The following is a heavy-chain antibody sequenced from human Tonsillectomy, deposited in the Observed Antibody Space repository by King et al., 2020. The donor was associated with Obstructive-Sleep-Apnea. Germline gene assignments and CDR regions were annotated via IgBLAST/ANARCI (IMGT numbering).Heavy chain of an antibody. CDR1: GGLVSSGAYY. D-gene: IGHD1-26*01. CDR3: ARDSRLGGPGEDYYGVDI. CDR2: IYYSGST. Sequence: VQLQESGPGLVKPSQTLSLTCTVSGGLVSSGAYYWSWIRQHPGKGLDWIGNIYYSGSTFYNPSLKSRVTISVDTSKNHFSLKLSSVTAADTALYYCARDSRLGGPGEDYYGVDIWGQGTTVTVSS. V-gene: IGHV4-31*03. J-gene: IGHJ6*02.